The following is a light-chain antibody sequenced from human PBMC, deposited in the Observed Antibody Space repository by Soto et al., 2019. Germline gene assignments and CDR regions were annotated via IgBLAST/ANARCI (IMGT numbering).Light chain of an antibody. V-gene: IGKV3-15*01. CDR2: GAS. CDR3: QQYNNWPPRYT. J-gene: IGKJ2*01. CDR1: QSVSSN. Sequence: EIVRSQSQATLSVSAGERATLSCRASQSVSSNLAWYQQKPGQAPRLLIYGASTRATGIPARFSGSGSGTEFTLTIRSLQSEDFAVYYCQQYNNWPPRYTFGQGTKLEIK.